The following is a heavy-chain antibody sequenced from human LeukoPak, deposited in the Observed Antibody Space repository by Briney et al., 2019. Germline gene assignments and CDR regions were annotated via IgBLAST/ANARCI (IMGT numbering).Heavy chain of an antibody. V-gene: IGHV4-61*02. CDR1: GGSISSGSYY. CDR2: IYTSGST. CDR3: ARDGQPYYDILTGYYTNWFDP. Sequence: SETLSLTCTVSGGSISSGSYYWSWIRQPAGKGLEWIGRIYTSGSTNYNPSLKSRVTISVDTSKNQFSLKLSSVTAADTAVYYCARDGQPYYDILTGYYTNWFDPWGQGTLVTVSS. D-gene: IGHD3-9*01. J-gene: IGHJ5*02.